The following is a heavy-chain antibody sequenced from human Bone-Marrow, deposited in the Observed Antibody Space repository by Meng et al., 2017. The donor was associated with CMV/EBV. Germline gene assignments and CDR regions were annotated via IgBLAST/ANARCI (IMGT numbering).Heavy chain of an antibody. J-gene: IGHJ6*02. V-gene: IGHV1-8*01. Sequence: ASVKVSCKASGYTFSSYDINWVRQATGQGLEWMGWMNPNSGNTGYAQKFQGRVTITRNTSISTAYMELSSLRSEDTAVYYCARGLVDQWLTKIDYYYYGMDVWGQGTTVAVSS. CDR1: GYTFSSYD. CDR3: ARGLVDQWLTKIDYYYYGMDV. D-gene: IGHD6-19*01. CDR2: MNPNSGNT.